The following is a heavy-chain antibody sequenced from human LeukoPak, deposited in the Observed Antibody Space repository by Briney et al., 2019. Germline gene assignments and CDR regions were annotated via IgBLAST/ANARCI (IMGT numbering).Heavy chain of an antibody. CDR1: GFTFSSYA. CDR3: AKDQLAKSFWSGTNFDY. CDR2: ISGSGGST. Sequence: PGGSLRLSCAASGFTFSSYAMSWVRQAPGKGLEWVSAISGSGGSTYYADSVKGRFTISRDNSKNTLYLQMNSLRAEDTAVYYCAKDQLAKSFWSGTNFDYWGQGTLVTVSS. J-gene: IGHJ4*02. V-gene: IGHV3-23*01. D-gene: IGHD3-3*01.